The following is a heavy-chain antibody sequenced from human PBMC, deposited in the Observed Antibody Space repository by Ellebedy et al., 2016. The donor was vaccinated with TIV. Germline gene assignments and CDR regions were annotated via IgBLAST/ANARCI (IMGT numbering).Heavy chain of an antibody. V-gene: IGHV3-11*01. CDR1: GFTFSDYY. J-gene: IGHJ5*02. Sequence: GESLKISCAASGFTFSDYYMIWIRQAPGKGLEWVSYIGNSGSTIYYADSVKGRFTISRDNAKNSLSLLMNSLRAEDTAVYYCARDARFIDQQHNWFDPWGQGTLVTVSS. CDR2: IGNSGSTI. D-gene: IGHD2-2*01. CDR3: ARDARFIDQQHNWFDP.